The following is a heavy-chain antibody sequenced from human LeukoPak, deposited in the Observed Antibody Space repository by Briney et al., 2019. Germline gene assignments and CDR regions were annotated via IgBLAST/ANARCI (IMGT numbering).Heavy chain of an antibody. V-gene: IGHV4-61*02. CDR2: ISPTGST. Sequence: SETLSLTRTVSGGSVISGSYYWSWIRQPAGKGLEWIGRISPTGSTNYSPSLKSRVTMSGDTSKNQFSLKLSSVTAADTAVYYCARGGSYINSSPSFDYWGQGTLVTVSS. CDR3: ARGGSYINSSPSFDY. J-gene: IGHJ4*02. CDR1: GGSVISGSYY. D-gene: IGHD6-6*01.